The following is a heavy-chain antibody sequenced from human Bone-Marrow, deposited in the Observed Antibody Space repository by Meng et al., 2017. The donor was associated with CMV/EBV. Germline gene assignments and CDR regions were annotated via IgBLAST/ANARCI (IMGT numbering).Heavy chain of an antibody. J-gene: IGHJ6*02. CDR1: GFTFSSYS. Sequence: GGSLRLSCAASGFTFSSYSMNWVRQAPGKGLEWVSSISSSSSYIYYADSVKGRFTISRDNAKNSLYLQMNSLRAEDTALYYCARATLRDLYGMDVWGQGTTVAVSS. CDR2: ISSSSSYI. V-gene: IGHV3-21*01. CDR3: ARATLRDLYGMDV.